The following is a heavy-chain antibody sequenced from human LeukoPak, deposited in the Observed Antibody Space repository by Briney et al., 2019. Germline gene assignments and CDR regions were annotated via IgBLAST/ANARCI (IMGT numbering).Heavy chain of an antibody. D-gene: IGHD1-1*01. CDR3: ARGGTAFAFDI. J-gene: IGHJ3*02. Sequence: GGSLRLSCAASGFTVSSNYMSWVRQAPGKGLEWVSVIYSGRNTYYADSVKGRFAISSDNSKNTLFLQMNSLRAEDTAVYYCARGGTAFAFDIWGQGTKVTVSS. CDR1: GFTVSSNY. V-gene: IGHV3-53*01. CDR2: IYSGRNT.